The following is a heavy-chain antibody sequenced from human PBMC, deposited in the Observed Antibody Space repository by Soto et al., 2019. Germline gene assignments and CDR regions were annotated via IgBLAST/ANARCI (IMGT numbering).Heavy chain of an antibody. CDR2: ISGSGDST. D-gene: IGHD2-15*01. CDR3: ARRGPGSYFDY. J-gene: IGHJ4*02. V-gene: IGHV3-23*01. Sequence: EVQLLDSGGGLVQPGGSLRLSCAASGFTFSNYAMNWVRQAPGKGLEWVSVISGSGDSTYYAYSVKGRFTISRDNSKNTLYLQMNSLRAEDTAVYYCARRGPGSYFDYWGQGTLVTVSS. CDR1: GFTFSNYA.